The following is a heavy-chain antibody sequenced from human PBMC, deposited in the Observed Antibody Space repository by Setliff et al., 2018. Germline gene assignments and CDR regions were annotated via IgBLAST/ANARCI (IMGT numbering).Heavy chain of an antibody. CDR2: INHSGST. CDR1: GGSFSGYY. D-gene: IGHD6-19*01. CDR3: ARGYGYSSGWYRVYFDY. V-gene: IGHV4-34*01. J-gene: IGHJ4*02. Sequence: PSETLSLTCAVYGGSFSGYYWSWIRQPPGKGLEWIGEINHSGSTNYNPSLKSRVTISVDTSMNQFSLKLSSVTAADTAVYYCARGYGYSSGWYRVYFDYWGQGTLVTVSS.